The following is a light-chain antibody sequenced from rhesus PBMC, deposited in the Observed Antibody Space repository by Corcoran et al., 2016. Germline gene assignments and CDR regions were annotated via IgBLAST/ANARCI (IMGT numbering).Light chain of an antibody. CDR3: QQYHSLPLT. CDR1: QGIRNY. Sequence: DIQMTQSPSSLSASVGDRVTIACRASQGIRNYLNWYRQKPGKAPALLNYYTSRLESGVPSRFSGRGYGTEFTLTIRSLQTEDFATYFCQQYHSLPLTFGGGTKVEI. CDR2: YTS. V-gene: IGKV1-32*05. J-gene: IGKJ4*01.